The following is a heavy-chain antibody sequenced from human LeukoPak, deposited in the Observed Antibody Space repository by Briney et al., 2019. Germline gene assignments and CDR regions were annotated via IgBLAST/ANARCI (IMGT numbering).Heavy chain of an antibody. CDR1: GYTFTNFD. CDR2: MNPYTGKT. V-gene: IGHV1-18*01. CDR3: ARDMMTTVTTPSRTFDY. J-gene: IGHJ4*02. D-gene: IGHD4-17*01. Sequence: ASVKVSCKTSGYTFTNFDINWVRQATGQGLEWLGWMNPYTGKTGYAQKLQGRVTMTTDTSTSTAYMELRSLRSDDTAVYYCARDMMTTVTTPSRTFDYWGQGTLVTVSS.